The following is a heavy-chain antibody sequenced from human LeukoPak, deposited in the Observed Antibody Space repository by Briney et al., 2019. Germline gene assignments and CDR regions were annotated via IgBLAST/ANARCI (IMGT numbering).Heavy chain of an antibody. D-gene: IGHD6-13*01. CDR1: GFTFSSYA. CDR2: ITSSNSYI. J-gene: IGHJ3*02. V-gene: IGHV3-21*01. CDR3: AREDGSGWYAGDAFDM. Sequence: PGGSLRLSCAASGFTFSSYAMSWVRHAPGMGLEWVSSITSSNSYIYYADSVKGRFTISRDDAKNSLYLQMNSLRAEDTAVYYCAREDGSGWYAGDAFDMWGQGTMVTVSS.